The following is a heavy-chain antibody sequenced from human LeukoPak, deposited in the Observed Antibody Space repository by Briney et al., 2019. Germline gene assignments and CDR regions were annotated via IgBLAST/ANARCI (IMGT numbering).Heavy chain of an antibody. D-gene: IGHD3-9*01. J-gene: IGHJ4*02. CDR2: ISGSGGST. CDR3: AKSDFDWLLKSPFGY. CDR1: GFTFSSYA. Sequence: PGGSLRLSCAASGFTFSSYAMSWVRQAPGKGLEWVSAISGSGGSTYYADSVKGRFPISRDNSKNTLYLQMNSLRAEDTAVYYCAKSDFDWLLKSPFGYWGQGTLVTVSS. V-gene: IGHV3-23*01.